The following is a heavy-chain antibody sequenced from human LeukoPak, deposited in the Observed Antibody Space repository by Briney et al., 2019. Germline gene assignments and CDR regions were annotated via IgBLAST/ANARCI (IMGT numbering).Heavy chain of an antibody. J-gene: IGHJ4*02. Sequence: GGSLRLSCAASGFSFSSCRMSWVRQAPGKGLEWVANIKEDGSEKNYVESVKGRFTISRDNAENSMYLQMNSLRAEDTAVYYCARGALIMVTFWGQGTLVTVSS. CDR1: GFSFSSCR. V-gene: IGHV3-7*05. CDR3: ARGALIMVTF. D-gene: IGHD4-23*01. CDR2: IKEDGSEK.